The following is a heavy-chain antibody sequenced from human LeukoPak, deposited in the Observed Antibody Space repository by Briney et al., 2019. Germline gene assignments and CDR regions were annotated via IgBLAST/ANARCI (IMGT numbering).Heavy chain of an antibody. D-gene: IGHD6-13*01. CDR2: ISAYNGST. Sequence: ASVKVSCKASGYTFTSYGISWVRQAPGQGLEWMGWISAYNGSTNYAQKLQGRVTMTTDTSTSTAYMELRSLRSDDTAVYYCARDSDSSSWYRSTNWFDPWGQGTLVTVSS. V-gene: IGHV1-18*01. CDR1: GYTFTSYG. CDR3: ARDSDSSSWYRSTNWFDP. J-gene: IGHJ5*02.